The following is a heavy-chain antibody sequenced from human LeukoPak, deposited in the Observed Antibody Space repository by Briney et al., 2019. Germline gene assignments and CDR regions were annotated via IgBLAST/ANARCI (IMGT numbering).Heavy chain of an antibody. CDR1: GGTFSSYA. Sequence: SVKVSCKASGGTFSSYAISWVRQAPGQGLEWRGGIIPIFGTANYAQKFQGRVTITRSTSISTAYMELSSLRSEDTAVYYCARIRDGYNDAYDIWGQGTMVTVSS. CDR2: IIPIFGTA. CDR3: ARIRDGYNDAYDI. D-gene: IGHD5-24*01. J-gene: IGHJ3*02. V-gene: IGHV1-69*05.